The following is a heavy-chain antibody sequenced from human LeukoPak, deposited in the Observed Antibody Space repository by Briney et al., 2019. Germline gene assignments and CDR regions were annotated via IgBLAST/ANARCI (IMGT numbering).Heavy chain of an antibody. CDR3: ASGYYDSSGYYYTGVFDY. D-gene: IGHD3-22*01. CDR1: GFTFSDYY. V-gene: IGHV3-11*06. Sequence: PGGSLRLSCAASGFTFSDYYMSWIRQAPGKGLEWVSYISSSSSYTNYADSVKGRFTISRDNDKNSLYLQMHSLRAEDTAVYYCASGYYDSSGYYYTGVFDYWGLGTLVTVSS. CDR2: ISSSSSYT. J-gene: IGHJ4*02.